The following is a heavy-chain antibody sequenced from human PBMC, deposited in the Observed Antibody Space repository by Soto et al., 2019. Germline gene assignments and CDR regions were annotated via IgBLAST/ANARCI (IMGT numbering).Heavy chain of an antibody. CDR3: ASQVAHSSGWYGQFYI. V-gene: IGHV1-8*01. Sequence: VQLVQSGAEVKKPGASVKVSCKASGYTFTSYDINWVRQATGQGLEWMGWMNPNSGNTGYAQKFQGRVTVTRDTSISTAYLDLGTQNADAAAVDNRASQVAHSSGWYGQFYIWGQGTLVAVAS. CDR1: GYTFTSYD. CDR2: MNPNSGNT. J-gene: IGHJ3*02. D-gene: IGHD6-19*01.